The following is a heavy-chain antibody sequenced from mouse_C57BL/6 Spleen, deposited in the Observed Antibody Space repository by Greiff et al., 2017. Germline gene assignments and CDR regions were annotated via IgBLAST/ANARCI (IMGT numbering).Heavy chain of an antibody. J-gene: IGHJ2*01. CDR3: ARWGTVVDFDY. V-gene: IGHV1-54*01. D-gene: IGHD1-1*01. Sequence: VQLQQSGAELVRPGTSVKVSCKASGYAFTNYLIEWVKQRPGQGLEWIGVINPGSGGTNYNEKFQGKATLTADKSSSTAYMQLSSLTSEDSAVYFCARWGTVVDFDYWGQGTTLTVSS. CDR2: INPGSGGT. CDR1: GYAFTNYL.